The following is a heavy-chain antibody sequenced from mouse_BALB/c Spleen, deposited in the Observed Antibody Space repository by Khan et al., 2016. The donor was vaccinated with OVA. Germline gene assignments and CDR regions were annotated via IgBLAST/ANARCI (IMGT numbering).Heavy chain of an antibody. CDR1: GYTFTTYY. CDR3: EKDDYFVGDGMDY. D-gene: IGHD2-4*01. CDR2: FFPGNVNT. Sequence: QVRLQQSGPDLVKPGTSVRISCKASGYTFTTYYIHWVKQRPGQGLEGIGWFFPGNVNTKYNEKFKGKATLTADTSSSTAHMQLSSLTTEDSAIYFSEKDDYFVGDGMDYWGQGSTVTVSS. J-gene: IGHJ4*01. V-gene: IGHV1S56*01.